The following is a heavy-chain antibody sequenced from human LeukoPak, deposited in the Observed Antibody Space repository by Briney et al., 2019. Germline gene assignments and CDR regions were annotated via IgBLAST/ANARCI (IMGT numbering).Heavy chain of an antibody. CDR3: ARADFWSGYPLDY. CDR1: GYTFTGYY. CDR2: INPNSGGT. V-gene: IGHV1-2*02. J-gene: IGHJ4*02. Sequence: GASVKVSCKASGYTFTGYYMHWVRQAPGQGLEWMGWINPNSGGTNYAQKFQGRVTMTRDTSISTAYMELSRLRSDDTAVYYCARADFWSGYPLDYWGQGTLVTVSS. D-gene: IGHD3-3*01.